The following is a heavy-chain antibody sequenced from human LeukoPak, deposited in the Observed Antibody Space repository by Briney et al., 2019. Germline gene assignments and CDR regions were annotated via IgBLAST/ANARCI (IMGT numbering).Heavy chain of an antibody. CDR1: GFTFSSYS. D-gene: IGHD5-24*01. J-gene: IGHJ6*02. CDR3: ARTLTAIVEDYYYYYGMDV. Sequence: GGSLRLSCAASGFTFSSYSMNWVRQAPGKGLEWVSYISSSSSTIYYADSVKGRFTISRDNAKNSLYLQMNSLRAEDTAVYYCARTLTAIVEDYYYYYGMDVWGQGTTDTVSS. V-gene: IGHV3-48*01. CDR2: ISSSSSTI.